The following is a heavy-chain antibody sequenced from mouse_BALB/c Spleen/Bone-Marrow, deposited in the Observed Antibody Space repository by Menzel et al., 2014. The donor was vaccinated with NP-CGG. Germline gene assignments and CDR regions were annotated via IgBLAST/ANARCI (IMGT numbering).Heavy chain of an antibody. CDR3: ARSGYYGSSYFDY. V-gene: IGHV1-20*02. CDR1: GYSFTGYF. J-gene: IGHJ2*01. D-gene: IGHD1-1*01. CDR2: INPYNGDT. Sequence: VQLQQSGPELVQPGASVKISCKASGYSFTGYFMNWVMQSHGKSLEWIGRINPYNGDTLYNQKFKGKATLTVDKSSSTAHMELRSLASEDSAVYYCARSGYYGSSYFDYWGQGTTLTVSS.